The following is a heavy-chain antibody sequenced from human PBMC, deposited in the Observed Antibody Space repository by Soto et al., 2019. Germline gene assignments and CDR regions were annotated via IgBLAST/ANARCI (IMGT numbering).Heavy chain of an antibody. V-gene: IGHV1-69*01. CDR1: GGTFSSSA. CDR2: FIPIFGRT. Sequence: QVQLVQSGAEVKKPGSSVKVSCRASGGTFSSSALSWVRQAPGQGPQWVGGFIPIFGRTNYAQSFQGRVTITADESSPTAYMDRSNLRFEDTARYYCATSSVGYHGAFDFWGQGTIVTVS. J-gene: IGHJ3*01. D-gene: IGHD2-15*01. CDR3: ATSSVGYHGAFDF.